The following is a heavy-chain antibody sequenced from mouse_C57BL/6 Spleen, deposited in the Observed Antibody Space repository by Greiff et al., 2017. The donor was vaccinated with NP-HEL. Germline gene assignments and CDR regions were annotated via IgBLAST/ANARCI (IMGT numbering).Heavy chain of an antibody. J-gene: IGHJ4*01. CDR3: ARGGDYYYGNRCYALEY. Sequence: QVQLQQPGAELVKPGASVKMSCKASGYTFTSYWITWVKQRPGQGLEWIGDIYPGSGSTNYNEKFKSKATLTVDTSSSTAYMQLSSLTSEDSAVYYCARGGDYYYGNRCYALEYWGQGTSVTVSS. CDR2: IYPGSGST. D-gene: IGHD2-1*01. CDR1: GYTFTSYW. V-gene: IGHV1-55*01.